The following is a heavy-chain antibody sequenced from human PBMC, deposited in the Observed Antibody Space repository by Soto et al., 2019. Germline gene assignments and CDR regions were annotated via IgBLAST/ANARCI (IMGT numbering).Heavy chain of an antibody. CDR1: GGTFSSYA. CDR3: ATEYSSSSWSDAFDI. D-gene: IGHD6-6*01. J-gene: IGHJ3*02. CDR2: IIPIFGTA. Sequence: ASVKVSCKASGGTFSSYAISWVRQAPGQGLEWMGGIIPIFGTANYAQKFQGRVTITADESTSTAYMELSSLRSEDTAVYYCATEYSSSSWSDAFDIWGQATMVTVSS. V-gene: IGHV1-69*13.